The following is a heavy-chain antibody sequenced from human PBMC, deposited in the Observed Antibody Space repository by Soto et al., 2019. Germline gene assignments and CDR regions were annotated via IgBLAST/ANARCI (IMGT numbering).Heavy chain of an antibody. CDR1: GFTFSSYA. J-gene: IGHJ4*02. V-gene: IGHV3-23*01. D-gene: IGHD3-9*01. CDR3: AKFSRLEEGLRYFGWLVPDGDY. Sequence: GGSLRLSCAASGFTFSSYAMSWVRQAPGKGLEWVSAISGSGGSTYYADSVKGRFTISRDNSKNTLYLQMNSLRAEDTAVYYCAKFSRLEEGLRYFGWLVPDGDYWGQGTLVTVSS. CDR2: ISGSGGST.